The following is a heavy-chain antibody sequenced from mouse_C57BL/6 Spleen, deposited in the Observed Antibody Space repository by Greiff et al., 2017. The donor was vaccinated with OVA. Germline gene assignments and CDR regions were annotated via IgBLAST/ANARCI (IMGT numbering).Heavy chain of an antibody. Sequence: QVQLQQPGAELVMPGASVKLSCKASGYTFTSYWMHWVKQRPGQGLEWIGEIDPSDGYTNYNQKFKGKSTLTVDKSSSTAYMQLSSLTSEDSAVYYCARGRTTGDMDYWGQGTSVTVSS. CDR2: IDPSDGYT. CDR1: GYTFTSYW. CDR3: ARGRTTGDMDY. J-gene: IGHJ4*01. V-gene: IGHV1-69*01. D-gene: IGHD1-1*01.